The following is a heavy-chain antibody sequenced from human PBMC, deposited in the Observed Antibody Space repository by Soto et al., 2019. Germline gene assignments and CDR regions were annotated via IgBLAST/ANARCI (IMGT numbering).Heavy chain of an antibody. Sequence: EVQLVESGGGLVQSGGSLRLSCAASGFTFSAFSMSWVRQAPGKALEWVSYISSTSIAIHYAESVKGRFTISRDNVKNSLFIQMNSLSAEDTAVYYCARYPRTEFGYFDLWGGGALVTVTS. V-gene: IGHV3-48*01. CDR2: ISSTSIAI. J-gene: IGHJ2*01. CDR1: GFTFSAFS. CDR3: ARYPRTEFGYFDL. D-gene: IGHD3-10*01.